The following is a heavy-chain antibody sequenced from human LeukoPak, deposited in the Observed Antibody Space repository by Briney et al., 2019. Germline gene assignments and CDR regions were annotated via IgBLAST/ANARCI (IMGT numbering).Heavy chain of an antibody. Sequence: PSETLSLTCAVYGGSFSGYYWSWIRQPPGKGLEWIGEINHSGSTNYNPSLKSRVTISVDTSKNQFSLKLSSVTAADTAVYYCARVAMIPYDAFDIWGQGTMVTVSS. D-gene: IGHD3-22*01. CDR3: ARVAMIPYDAFDI. CDR1: GGSFSGYY. J-gene: IGHJ3*02. V-gene: IGHV4-34*01. CDR2: INHSGST.